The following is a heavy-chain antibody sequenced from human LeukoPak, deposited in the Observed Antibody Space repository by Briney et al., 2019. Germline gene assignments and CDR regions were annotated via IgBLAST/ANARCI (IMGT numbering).Heavy chain of an antibody. Sequence: SETLSLTCTVSGGSISSTTYYWGWIRQPPGKGLEWIGSSYYSGSTYYNPSLKSRVTISVDTSKNQFSLKLSSVTAADTAVYYCARHLLGYCSGDNCYYFDFWGQGTLVTVSS. CDR3: ARHLLGYCSGDNCYYFDF. J-gene: IGHJ4*02. V-gene: IGHV4-39*01. D-gene: IGHD2-15*01. CDR2: SYYSGST. CDR1: GGSISSTTYY.